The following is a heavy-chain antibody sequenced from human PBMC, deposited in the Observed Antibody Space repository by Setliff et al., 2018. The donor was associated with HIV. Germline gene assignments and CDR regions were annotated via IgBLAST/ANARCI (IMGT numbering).Heavy chain of an antibody. CDR3: AKKTAAYTSGSWLHY. J-gene: IGHJ4*02. Sequence: PGESLKISCASSGFTFSSYAMTWVRQAPGKGLECVAVISGSGGDTYYADSVKGRFVISREKSKSTLYLQMNSLRAEDTAVYYCAKKTAAYTSGSWLHYWGQGTQVTVSS. V-gene: IGHV3-23*01. CDR2: ISGSGGDT. CDR1: GFTFSSYA. D-gene: IGHD3-10*01.